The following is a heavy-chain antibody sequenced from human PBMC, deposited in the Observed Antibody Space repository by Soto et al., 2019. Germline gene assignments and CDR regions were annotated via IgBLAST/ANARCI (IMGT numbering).Heavy chain of an antibody. D-gene: IGHD6-19*01. CDR1: GGSISSYY. J-gene: IGHJ4*02. Sequence: SETLSLTCTVSGGSISSYYWSWIRQPPGKGLEWIGYIYYSGSTNYNPSLKSRVTISVDTSKNQFSLKLSSVTAADTAVYYCARHRAIAVDFDYWGQGTLVTVSS. V-gene: IGHV4-59*08. CDR3: ARHRAIAVDFDY. CDR2: IYYSGST.